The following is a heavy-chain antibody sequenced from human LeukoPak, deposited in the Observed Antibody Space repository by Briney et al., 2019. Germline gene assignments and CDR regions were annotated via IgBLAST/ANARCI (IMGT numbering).Heavy chain of an antibody. D-gene: IGHD6-6*01. J-gene: IGHJ4*02. CDR2: IKQDGSQR. Sequence: GGSLRLSCTAYGFTFSDYWMTWVRQAPGKGPEWVANIKQDGSQRYYVGSVRGRSTIARDNANQPLFLQVNGLRAEDTAVYYCARRGGSSSRRSPIDYWGQGTLVTVSS. V-gene: IGHV3-7*01. CDR3: ARRGGSSSRRSPIDY. CDR1: GFTFSDYW.